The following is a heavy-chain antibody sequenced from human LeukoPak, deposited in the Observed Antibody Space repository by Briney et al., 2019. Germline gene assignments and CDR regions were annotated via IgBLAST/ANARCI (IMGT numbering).Heavy chain of an antibody. CDR3: ARELWFGETYYYYGMDV. D-gene: IGHD3-10*01. V-gene: IGHV1-2*02. J-gene: IGHJ6*02. CDR2: INPNSGGT. CDR1: GYTFTGYY. Sequence: ASVKVSCKASGYTFTGYYMHWVRQAPGQGLEWMGWINPNSGGTNYAQKFQGRVTMTSDTSISPAYMELSRLRSDDTAVYYCARELWFGETYYYYGMDVWGQGTTVTVSS.